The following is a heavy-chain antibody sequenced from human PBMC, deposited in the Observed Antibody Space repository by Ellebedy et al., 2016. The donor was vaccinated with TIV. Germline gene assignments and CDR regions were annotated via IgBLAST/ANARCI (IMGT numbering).Heavy chain of an antibody. CDR2: ISSSSSYI. D-gene: IGHD2-15*01. Sequence: GESLKISXAASGFSFSSYAMSWVRQTPGKGLEWVSSISSSSSYIYYADSVKGRVTISRDNAKNSLYLQMNSLRAEDTAVYYCARVYCSGGSCYGDYWGQGTLVTVSS. CDR3: ARVYCSGGSCYGDY. V-gene: IGHV3-21*01. J-gene: IGHJ4*02. CDR1: GFSFSSYA.